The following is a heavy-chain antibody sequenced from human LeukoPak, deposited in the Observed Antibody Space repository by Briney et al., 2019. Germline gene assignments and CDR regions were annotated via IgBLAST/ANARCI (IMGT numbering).Heavy chain of an antibody. CDR1: GGTFSSYA. V-gene: IGHV1-69*04. Sequence: ASVKVSCKASGGTFSSYAISWVRQAPGQGLEWMGRIIPIFGIANYAQKFQGRVTITADKSTSTVYMELSSLRSEDTAVYYCARESPSSGLFDYWGQGTLVTVSS. CDR3: ARESPSSGLFDY. D-gene: IGHD6-19*01. CDR2: IIPIFGIA. J-gene: IGHJ4*02.